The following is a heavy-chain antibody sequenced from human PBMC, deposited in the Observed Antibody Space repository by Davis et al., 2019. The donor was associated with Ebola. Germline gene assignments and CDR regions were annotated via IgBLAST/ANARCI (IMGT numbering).Heavy chain of an antibody. D-gene: IGHD6-19*01. Sequence: GGSLRLSCVVSRFTFSAYAMAWVRQAPGKGLQWVSTITGPGGTTYYADSVKGRFTVSRDNSRNTLYLQMDSLRADDTAIYYCTKGQWLVSEYFDLLGQGTLVTVSS. CDR1: RFTFSAYA. CDR2: ITGPGGTT. J-gene: IGHJ4*02. V-gene: IGHV3-23*01. CDR3: TKGQWLVSEYFDL.